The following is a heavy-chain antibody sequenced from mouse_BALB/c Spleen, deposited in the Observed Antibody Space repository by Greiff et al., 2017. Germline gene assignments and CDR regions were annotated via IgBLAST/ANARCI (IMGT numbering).Heavy chain of an antibody. CDR1: GYTFTSYT. J-gene: IGHJ3*01. D-gene: IGHD4-1*01. CDR2: INPSSGYT. V-gene: IGHV1-4*02. CDR3: ARSLGAWFAY. Sequence: QVQLKESAAELARPGASVKMSCKASGYTFTSYTMHWVKQRPGQGLEWIGYINPSSGYTEYNQKFKDKTTLTADKSSSTAYMQLSSLTSEDSAVYYCARSLGAWFAYWGQGTLVTVSA.